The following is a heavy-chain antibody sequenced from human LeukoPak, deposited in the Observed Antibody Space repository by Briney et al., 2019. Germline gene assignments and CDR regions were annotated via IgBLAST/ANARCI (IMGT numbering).Heavy chain of an antibody. J-gene: IGHJ4*02. V-gene: IGHV1-69*06. CDR3: ARESGSSGYQSFDY. CDR1: GGTFSSYA. Sequence: ASVKVSCKASGGTFSSYAISWVRQAPGQGLEWMGGIIPIFGTANYAQKFQGRVTITADKSTSTAYMELSSLRSEDTAVYYCARESGSSGYQSFDYWGQGTLVTVSS. D-gene: IGHD3-22*01. CDR2: IIPIFGTA.